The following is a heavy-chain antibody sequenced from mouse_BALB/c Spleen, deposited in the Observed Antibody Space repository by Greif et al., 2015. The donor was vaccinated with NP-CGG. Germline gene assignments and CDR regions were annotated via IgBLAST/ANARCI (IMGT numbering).Heavy chain of an antibody. CDR1: GYSITSGYY. Sequence: ESGPGLVKPSQSLSLTCSVTGYSITSGYYWNWIRQFPGNKLEWMGYISYDGSNNYNPSLKNRISINRDTSKNQFCLKLNCVPTEETATYYCARGGYDYGLFAYWGQGTLVTVSA. CDR2: ISYDGSN. CDR3: ARGGYDYGLFAY. J-gene: IGHJ3*01. V-gene: IGHV3-6*02. D-gene: IGHD2-4*01.